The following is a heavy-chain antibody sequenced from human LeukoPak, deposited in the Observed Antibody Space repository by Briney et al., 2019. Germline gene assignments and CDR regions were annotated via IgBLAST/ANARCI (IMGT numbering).Heavy chain of an antibody. CDR2: IRGRGGSA. J-gene: IGHJ6*02. V-gene: IGHV3-23*01. CDR1: GFTFSSYA. D-gene: IGHD5-12*01. CDR3: ARDQFIVATIRYYGMDV. Sequence: GGSLRLSCAASGFTFSSYAMSWARQAPGKGLEWVSAIRGRGGSANYADSVKGRFTISRDNAKNSLYLQMNSLRAEDTAVYYCARDQFIVATIRYYGMDVWGQGTTVTASS.